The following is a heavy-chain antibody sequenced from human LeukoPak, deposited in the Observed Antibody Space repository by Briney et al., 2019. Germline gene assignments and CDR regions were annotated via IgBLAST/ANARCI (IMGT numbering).Heavy chain of an antibody. J-gene: IGHJ4*02. D-gene: IGHD4-17*01. Sequence: PGGSLRLSCAASGFTFSSYAMHWVRQAPGKGLEWVTVISYDGSNKYYADSVKGRFTIYRDNSKNTLYLQMNSLRAEDTAVYYCAREESQAYGDYVGCFDYWGQGTLVTVSS. CDR2: ISYDGSNK. CDR1: GFTFSSYA. CDR3: AREESQAYGDYVGCFDY. V-gene: IGHV3-30-3*01.